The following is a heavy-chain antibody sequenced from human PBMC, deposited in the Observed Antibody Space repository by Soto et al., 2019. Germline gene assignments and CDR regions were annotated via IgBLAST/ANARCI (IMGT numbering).Heavy chain of an antibody. CDR1: GFSLSTDGVG. D-gene: IGHD2-15*01. CDR3: VHRDRYCSGGSCYGWFDP. CDR2: IYWDDDK. Sequence: QITLKESGPTLVKPTQPLTLTCTFSGFSLSTDGVGVGWIRQPPGKALEWLALIYWDDDKRYSPSLKSRLTITHDTSKNPVVLTMTNMDPVDTATYYCVHRDRYCSGGSCYGWFDPWGQGTLVTVSS. J-gene: IGHJ5*02. V-gene: IGHV2-5*02.